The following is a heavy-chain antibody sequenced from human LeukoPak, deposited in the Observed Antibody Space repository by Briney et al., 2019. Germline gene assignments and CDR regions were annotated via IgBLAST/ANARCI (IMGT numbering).Heavy chain of an antibody. CDR1: GYTFSTYD. V-gene: IGHV1-18*01. Sequence: GASVKVSCKASGYTFSTYDINWVRQAPGQGLEWMGWISAYNGNTNYAQKLQGRVTMTTDTSTSTACMELRSLRSDDTAVYYCARVQPGVGPFDYWGQGTLVTVSS. J-gene: IGHJ4*02. CDR2: ISAYNGNT. CDR3: ARVQPGVGPFDY. D-gene: IGHD2-2*01.